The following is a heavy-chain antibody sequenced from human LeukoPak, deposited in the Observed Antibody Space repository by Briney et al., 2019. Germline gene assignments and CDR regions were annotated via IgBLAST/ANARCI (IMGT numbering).Heavy chain of an antibody. Sequence: SETLSLTCTVSGGSISSSSYYWGWIRQPPGKGLEWIGSIYYSGSTYYNPSLKSRVTISVDTSKNQFSLKLSSVTAADTAVFHCARQREVCSGGTCFPDWFDPWGQGTLVTVSS. CDR2: IYYSGST. J-gene: IGHJ5*02. CDR3: ARQREVCSGGTCFPDWFDP. CDR1: GGSISSSSYY. D-gene: IGHD2-15*01. V-gene: IGHV4-39*01.